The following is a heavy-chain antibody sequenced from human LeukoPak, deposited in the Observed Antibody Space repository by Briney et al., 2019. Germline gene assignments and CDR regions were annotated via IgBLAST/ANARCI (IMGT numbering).Heavy chain of an antibody. CDR2: LYSGGNT. CDR3: ARAEWGASGTYLHDN. V-gene: IGHV3-53*01. Sequence: GGSLRLSCAASGFTVSSNYMSWVRQAPGKGLEWVSVLYSGGNTYYADSVKGRFTVSRDNSENTLYPQMNSLRAEDTAVYYCARAEWGASGTYLHDNWGQGTLVTVSS. D-gene: IGHD3-10*01. CDR1: GFTVSSNY. J-gene: IGHJ4*02.